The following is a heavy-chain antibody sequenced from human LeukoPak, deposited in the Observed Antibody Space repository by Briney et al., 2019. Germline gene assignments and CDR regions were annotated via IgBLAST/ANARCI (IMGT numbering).Heavy chain of an antibody. J-gene: IGHJ4*02. CDR3: ARLMITFGGVIAYFDY. D-gene: IGHD3-16*02. V-gene: IGHV4-34*01. Sequence: PSETLSLTCAVYGGSFSGYCWSWIRQPPGKGLEWIGEINHSGSTNYNPSLKSRVTISVDTSKNQFSLKLSSVTAADTAVYYCARLMITFGGVIAYFDYWGQGTLVTVSS. CDR2: INHSGST. CDR1: GGSFSGYC.